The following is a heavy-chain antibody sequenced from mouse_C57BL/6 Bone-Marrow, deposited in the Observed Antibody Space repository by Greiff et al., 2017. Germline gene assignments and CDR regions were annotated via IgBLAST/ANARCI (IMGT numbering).Heavy chain of an antibody. CDR2: ISYDGSN. CDR1: GYSITSGYY. V-gene: IGHV3-6*01. CDR3: ARGPLGMDY. J-gene: IGHJ4*01. Sequence: VQLKESGPGLVKPSQSLSLTCSVTGYSITSGYYWNWIRQFPGNKLEWMGYISYDGSNNYNPSLKNRISITRDTSKNQFFLKLNSVTTEDTATYYCARGPLGMDYWGQGTSVTVSS.